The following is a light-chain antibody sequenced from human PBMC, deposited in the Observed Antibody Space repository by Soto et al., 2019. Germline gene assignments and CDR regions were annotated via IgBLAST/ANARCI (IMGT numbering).Light chain of an antibody. CDR2: AAS. V-gene: IGKV1-39*01. CDR3: QQSYSTPWT. J-gene: IGKJ1*01. Sequence: DIQMTQSPSSLSASVGDRVTIPCRASQSISNYLSWYQQIPGKAPKLLIYAASTLRNGVSSRLSGSGSGTDFTLTISSLQPEDFATYYCQQSYSTPWTFGQGTKVEIK. CDR1: QSISNY.